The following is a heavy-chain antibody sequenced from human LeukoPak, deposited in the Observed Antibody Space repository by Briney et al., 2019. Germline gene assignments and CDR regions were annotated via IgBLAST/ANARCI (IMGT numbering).Heavy chain of an antibody. CDR3: ARDLREWYFDY. V-gene: IGHV3-66*01. Sequence: PGGSLTLSCAASGLTVSSTYMSWVRPTPGKGLEWVSVIYSGGSTYYADSVKGRFTISRDNSKNTLYLQMNSLRAEDTAVYYCARDLREWYFDYWDQGTLVTVSS. J-gene: IGHJ4*02. CDR2: IYSGGST. CDR1: GLTVSSTY. D-gene: IGHD3-3*01.